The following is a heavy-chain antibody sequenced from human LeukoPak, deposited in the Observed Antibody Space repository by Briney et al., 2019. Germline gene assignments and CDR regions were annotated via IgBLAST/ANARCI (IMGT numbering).Heavy chain of an antibody. Sequence: GGSLRLSCAASGFTFSSYAMTWVRQAPGKGLEWVSTVSGGGGTTYYADSAKGRFTISRDNSKNTLYLQMNSLRADDTAVYYCAKDTKWLRSSSDSWGQGTLVTVSS. J-gene: IGHJ5*01. CDR3: AKDTKWLRSSSDS. CDR1: GFTFSSYA. CDR2: VSGGGGTT. D-gene: IGHD5-12*01. V-gene: IGHV3-23*01.